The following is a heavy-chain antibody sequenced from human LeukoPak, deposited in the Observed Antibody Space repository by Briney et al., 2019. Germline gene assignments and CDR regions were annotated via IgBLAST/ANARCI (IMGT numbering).Heavy chain of an antibody. V-gene: IGHV4-39*07. Sequence: SETLSLTCTVSGGSISSSIYYWGWIRQPPGKGLEWIGSIYHSGSTYYSPSLKSRVTISVDTSKNQFSLKLSSVTAADTAVYYCARAHYDSSGYYFDYWGQGTLVTVSS. D-gene: IGHD3-22*01. CDR2: IYHSGST. CDR3: ARAHYDSSGYYFDY. J-gene: IGHJ4*02. CDR1: GGSISSSIYY.